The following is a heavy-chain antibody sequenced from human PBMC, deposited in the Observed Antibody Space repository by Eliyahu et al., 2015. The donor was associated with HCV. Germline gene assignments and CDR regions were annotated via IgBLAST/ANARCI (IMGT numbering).Heavy chain of an antibody. J-gene: IGHJ5*02. V-gene: IGHV4-38-2*02. CDR1: GXSIXSGYY. CDR2: IYHSGST. Sequence: QVQLHESGPGLVKPSETLSLTCTVSGXSIXSGYYWGWIRQPPGKGLEWSGSIYHSGSTYYNPSLKSRVTISVDTSKNQFSLKLSSVTAADTAVYYCVGVRGQDPGGWFDPWGQGTLVTVSS. CDR3: VGVRGQDPGGWFDP. D-gene: IGHD3-10*01.